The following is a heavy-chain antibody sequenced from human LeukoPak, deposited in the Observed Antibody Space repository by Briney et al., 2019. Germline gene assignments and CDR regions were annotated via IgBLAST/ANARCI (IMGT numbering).Heavy chain of an antibody. CDR3: ARASGITGTKGPFDP. V-gene: IGHV4-61*02. CDR2: IYTSGST. J-gene: IGHJ5*02. CDR1: GGSISSGSYY. Sequence: SETLSLTCTVSGGSISSGSYYWSWIRQPAGKGLEWIGRIYTSGSTNYDPSLKSRVTISVDTSKNQFSLKLSSVTAADTAVYYCARASGITGTKGPFDPWGQGTLVTVSS. D-gene: IGHD1-7*01.